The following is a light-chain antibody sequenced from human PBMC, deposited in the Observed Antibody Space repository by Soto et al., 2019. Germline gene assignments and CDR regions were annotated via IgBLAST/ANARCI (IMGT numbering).Light chain of an antibody. J-gene: IGKJ1*01. CDR3: QQYNNWPPVT. V-gene: IGKV3-15*01. CDR2: GAS. CDR1: QSVSSN. Sequence: EIVITKSPSTLSVSPGERATLSCRASQSVSSNLAWYQQKPGQAPRLLIYGASTRATGIPARFSGSGSGTEFTLTISSLQSEDFAVYYCQQYNNWPPVTFGQGTKVDIK.